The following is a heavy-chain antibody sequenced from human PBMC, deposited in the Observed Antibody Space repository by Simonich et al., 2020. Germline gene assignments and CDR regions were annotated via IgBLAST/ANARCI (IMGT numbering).Heavy chain of an antibody. CDR2: INPNSGGT. J-gene: IGHJ6*03. CDR3: ARDRAARYYYYYYMDV. Sequence: QVQLVQSGAEVKKPGASVKVSCKASGYTFTGYYMHWVRQAPGQGLERLGGINPNSGGTKYAQKVQGRVTMTRDTSSSTAYMELSRLRSDDTAVYYCARDRAARYYYYYYMDVWGKGTTVTVSS. D-gene: IGHD6-6*01. V-gene: IGHV1-2*02. CDR1: GYTFTGYY.